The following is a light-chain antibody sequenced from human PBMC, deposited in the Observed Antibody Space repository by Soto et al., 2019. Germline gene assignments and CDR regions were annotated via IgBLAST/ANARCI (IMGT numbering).Light chain of an antibody. CDR1: QSISSSY. J-gene: IGKJ2*01. CDR3: QQYYSSPPT. Sequence: EIVLTQSPGTLSLSPGEGATLSCRASQSISSSYLAWYQQKPGQAPRLLIYGASSRATGIPDRFSGSGSGTDFTLTISRLEPEDFAVYFCQQYYSSPPTFGQGTKLEIK. CDR2: GAS. V-gene: IGKV3-20*01.